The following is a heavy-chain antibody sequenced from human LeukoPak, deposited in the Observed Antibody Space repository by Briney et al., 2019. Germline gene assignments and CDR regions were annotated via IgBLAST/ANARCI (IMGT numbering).Heavy chain of an antibody. J-gene: IGHJ5*02. Sequence: GGSLRLSCAASGFTYSNYWMTWVRQAPGKGLEWVANIKPDGSEKYYVDSVKGRFTISRDNAKKSLYLQMNSLRAEDTAVYYCARVTVRYFDWLPRSHNWFDPWGQGTLVTVSS. V-gene: IGHV3-7*01. CDR2: IKPDGSEK. D-gene: IGHD3-9*01. CDR3: ARVTVRYFDWLPRSHNWFDP. CDR1: GFTYSNYW.